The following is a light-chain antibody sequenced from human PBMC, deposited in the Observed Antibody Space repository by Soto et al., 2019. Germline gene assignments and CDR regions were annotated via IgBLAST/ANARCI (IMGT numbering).Light chain of an antibody. CDR2: GAS. J-gene: IGKJ4*01. CDR1: QSVSSSY. V-gene: IGKV3-20*01. CDR3: QQYDSYPLT. Sequence: EIVLTQSPGTLSLSPGERATLSCRASQSVSSSYLAWYQQKPGQAPRLLIYGASSRATGIPDRFGGSGSGTEFTLTISSLQPEDFATYYCQQYDSYPLTFGGGTKVDIK.